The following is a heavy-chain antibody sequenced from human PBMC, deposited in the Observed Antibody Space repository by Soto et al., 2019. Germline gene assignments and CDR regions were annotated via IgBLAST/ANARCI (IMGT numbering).Heavy chain of an antibody. CDR2: IIPIFNRP. CDR3: ARQLNWNYYYYGMDV. Sequence: QVQLVQSGAEVKKPGSSVKVSCKASGGTFSTYAISWVRQAPGQGLEWMGGIIPIFNRPNYAQKFLARLTIAADESSSTAYMELSSLRSEDTAVYYCARQLNWNYYYYGMDVWGQGTTVTVSS. J-gene: IGHJ6*02. CDR1: GGTFSTYA. D-gene: IGHD1-1*01. V-gene: IGHV1-69*12.